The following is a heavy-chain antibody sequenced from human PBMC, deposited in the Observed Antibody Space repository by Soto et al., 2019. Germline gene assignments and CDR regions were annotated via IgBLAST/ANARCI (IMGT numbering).Heavy chain of an antibody. V-gene: IGHV1-3*01. CDR1: GYTFTSYA. Sequence: ASVKVSCKASGYTFTSYAMHWVRQAPGQRLEWMGWINAGNGNTKYSQKFQGRVTITRDTSASTAYMELSSLRSEDTAVYYCARDEKDSSSSVNYYSYYMDVWGKGTTVTVSS. CDR3: ARDEKDSSSSVNYYSYYMDV. J-gene: IGHJ6*03. CDR2: INAGNGNT. D-gene: IGHD6-6*01.